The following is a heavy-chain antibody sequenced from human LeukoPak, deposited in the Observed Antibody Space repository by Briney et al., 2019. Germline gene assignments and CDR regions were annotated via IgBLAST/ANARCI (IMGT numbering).Heavy chain of an antibody. CDR2: ISWDGGST. D-gene: IGHD3-10*01. V-gene: IGHV3-43*01. CDR3: AKDYYGSGSQYFDY. Sequence: GGSLRLSCAASGFTVDDYGMSWVRQAPGKGLEWVSLISWDGGSTYYADSVKGRFTISRDNSKNSLYLQMNSLRTEDTALYYCAKDYYGSGSQYFDYWGQGTLVTVSS. CDR1: GFTVDDYG. J-gene: IGHJ4*02.